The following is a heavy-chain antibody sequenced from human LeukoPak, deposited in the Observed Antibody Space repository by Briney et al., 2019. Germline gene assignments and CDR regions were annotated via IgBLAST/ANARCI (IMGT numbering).Heavy chain of an antibody. CDR3: ARVSSSSSYYFDY. CDR1: GFXFSSYE. CDR2: ISNSGSTI. J-gene: IGHJ4*02. D-gene: IGHD6-13*01. Sequence: GGSLRLSCAASGFXFSSYEGNWVRQAPGKGLEWVSYISNSGSTIYHANSVKGRFTISRDNAKNSLFLQMNSLTAEDTALYYCARVSSSSSYYFDYWGQGTLVTVSS. V-gene: IGHV3-48*03.